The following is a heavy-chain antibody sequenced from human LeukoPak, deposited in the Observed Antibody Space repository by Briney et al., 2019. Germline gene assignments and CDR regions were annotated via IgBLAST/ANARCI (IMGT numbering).Heavy chain of an antibody. CDR1: GFTVSSNY. V-gene: IGHV3-74*01. CDR2: INTDGSGT. Sequence: GSLRLSCAASGFTVSSNYMSWVRQAPGKGLVWVSHINTDGSGTTYADSVKGRFTISRDNAKNTLYLQMNTLRVEDTAVYYCARGRPGGDWGQGTQVTVSS. D-gene: IGHD6-25*01. CDR3: ARGRPGGD. J-gene: IGHJ4*02.